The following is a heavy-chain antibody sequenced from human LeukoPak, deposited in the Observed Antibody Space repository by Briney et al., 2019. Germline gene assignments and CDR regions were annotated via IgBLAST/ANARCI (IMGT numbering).Heavy chain of an antibody. CDR1: GGSISSYY. CDR3: ARYAITIFGVVIITDYGMDV. J-gene: IGHJ6*02. D-gene: IGHD3-3*01. V-gene: IGHV4-59*08. CDR2: IYYSGST. Sequence: PSETLSLTCTVSGGSISSYYWSWIRQPPGKGLEWIGYIYYSGSTNYNPSLKSRVTISVDTSKNQFSLKLSSVTAADAAVYYCARYAITIFGVVIITDYGMDVWGQGTTVTVSS.